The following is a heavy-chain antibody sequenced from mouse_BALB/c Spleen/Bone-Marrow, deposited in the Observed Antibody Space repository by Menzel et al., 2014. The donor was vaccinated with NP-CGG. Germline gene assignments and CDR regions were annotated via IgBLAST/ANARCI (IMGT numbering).Heavy chain of an antibody. CDR3: TREKVGDFDY. Sequence: VKVVESGAELVRPGASVKLSCKALGFTFTDYEMHWVKQTPVHGLEWIGTIHPGSGGTAYNQKFKGKATLTADKSSSTDYMELSSLTSEDSAVYYCTREKVGDFDYWGQGTTLTVSS. V-gene: IGHV1-15*01. CDR1: GFTFTDYE. CDR2: IHPGSGGT. J-gene: IGHJ2*01.